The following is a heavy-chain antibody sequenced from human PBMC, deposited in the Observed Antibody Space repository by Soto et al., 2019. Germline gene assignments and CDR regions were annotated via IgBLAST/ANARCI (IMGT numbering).Heavy chain of an antibody. CDR2: SFYRGST. J-gene: IGHJ4*02. V-gene: IGHV4-39*01. CDR1: GGSISSRSHY. Sequence: QLQLQESGPGLVKPSETLSLTCTVSGGSISSRSHYWGWIRQSPGKHLEWIGSSFYRGSTHYNPSLQTRVTISVDTSKNQVSLKLYSVTAADTAVYYCATADGFGVVTPFFEYWGQAILVTVSS. CDR3: ATADGFGVVTPFFEY. D-gene: IGHD3-3*01.